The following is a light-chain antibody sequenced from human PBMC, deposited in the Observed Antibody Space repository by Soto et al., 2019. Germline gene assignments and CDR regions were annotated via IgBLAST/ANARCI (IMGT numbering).Light chain of an antibody. V-gene: IGKV1-5*03. CDR3: QQYSSHST. CDR2: QAS. CDR1: QSTSSY. J-gene: IGKJ1*01. Sequence: DIQMTQSPSTLSPSVGERVAMTCRASQSTSSYLAWYQQKPGKAPKLLIYQASSLGNGVPSRFSGSGSGTEFSLTISSLQPDDFATYYCQQYSSHSTFGQGTKVDI.